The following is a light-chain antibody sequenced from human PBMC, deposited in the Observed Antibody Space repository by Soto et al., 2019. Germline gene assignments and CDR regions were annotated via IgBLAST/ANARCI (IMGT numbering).Light chain of an antibody. J-gene: IGKJ1*01. CDR1: KSINRW. V-gene: IGKV1-5*03. CDR3: QQYSTNSA. Sequence: DIQMSQSPSTLSASVGDRVTINCRASKSINRWLAWYQQKPGTAPKLLIYKASSLESGVPSRFSGSGSETEFTLTISSLQPDDFASYYCQQYSTNSAFGQGTKVEIK. CDR2: KAS.